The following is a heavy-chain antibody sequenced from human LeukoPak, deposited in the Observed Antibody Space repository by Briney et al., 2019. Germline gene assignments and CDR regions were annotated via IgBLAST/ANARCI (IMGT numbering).Heavy chain of an antibody. CDR2: IYTGGT. Sequence: KSSETLSLTCTVSGGSISAYYWSWLRQPAGRGPEWIGRIYTGGTIYNPSLQSRVAISVDKSKNQISLRLNSVTAADTAIYFCVRALDYWGQGTLVTVSS. CDR1: GGSISAYY. J-gene: IGHJ4*02. CDR3: VRALDY. V-gene: IGHV4-4*07.